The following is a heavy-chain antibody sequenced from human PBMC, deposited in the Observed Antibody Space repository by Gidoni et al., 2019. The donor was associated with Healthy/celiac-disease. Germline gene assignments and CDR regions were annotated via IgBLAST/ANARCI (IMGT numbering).Heavy chain of an antibody. J-gene: IGHJ6*02. CDR2: MSWNSGSI. D-gene: IGHD3-22*01. V-gene: IGHV3-9*01. CDR1: GFTFDDSA. Sequence: EVQLVESGGGLVQPGSSLRLSCAASGFTFDDSAMNWFRQAPGKGLDWVSGMSWNSGSIGYADSVKGRLTISIENAKNSLYLQMNSLRAEDTALYYCAKGGDEYYDSSGYLATYYYGMDVWGQGTTVTVSS. CDR3: AKGGDEYYDSSGYLATYYYGMDV.